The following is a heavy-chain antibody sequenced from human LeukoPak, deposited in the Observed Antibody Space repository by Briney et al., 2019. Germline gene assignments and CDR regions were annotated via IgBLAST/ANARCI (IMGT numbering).Heavy chain of an antibody. CDR2: IWYDGSNK. CDR1: GFTFSSYG. D-gene: IGHD1-26*01. Sequence: GGSLRLSCAASGFTFSSYGMHWVRQAPGKGLEWVAVIWYDGSNKYYADSVKGRFTISRDNSKNTLYLQMNSLRAEDTAVYYCARGNSGSSLDYWGQGTLVTVSS. V-gene: IGHV3-33*08. J-gene: IGHJ4*02. CDR3: ARGNSGSSLDY.